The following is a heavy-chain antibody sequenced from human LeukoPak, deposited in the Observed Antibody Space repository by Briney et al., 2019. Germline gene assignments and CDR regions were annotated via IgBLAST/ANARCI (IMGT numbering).Heavy chain of an antibody. CDR3: ARGRDDYVWGSYRHNWFDP. Sequence: SETLSLTCAVYGGSFSGYYWSWTRQPPGKGLEWIGEINHSGSTNYNPSLKSRVTTSVDTSKNQFSLKLSSVTAADTAVYYCARGRDDYVWGSYRHNWFDPWGQGTLVTVSS. V-gene: IGHV4-34*01. CDR2: INHSGST. D-gene: IGHD3-16*02. CDR1: GGSFSGYY. J-gene: IGHJ5*02.